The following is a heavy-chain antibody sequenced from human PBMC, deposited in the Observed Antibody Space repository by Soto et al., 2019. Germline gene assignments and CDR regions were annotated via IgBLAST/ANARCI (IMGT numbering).Heavy chain of an antibody. CDR1: GGSFSGYY. J-gene: IGHJ4*02. D-gene: IGHD3-22*01. V-gene: IGHV4-34*01. CDR3: ARGRAGYYDSSGYYYSPFVDY. CDR2: INHSGST. Sequence: QVQLQQWGAGLLKPSETLSLTCAVYGGSFSGYYWSWIRQPPGKGLEWIGEINHSGSTNYNPSLKSRVTISVDTSKNQFSLKLSSVTAADTAVYYCARGRAGYYDSSGYYYSPFVDYWGQGTLVTVSS.